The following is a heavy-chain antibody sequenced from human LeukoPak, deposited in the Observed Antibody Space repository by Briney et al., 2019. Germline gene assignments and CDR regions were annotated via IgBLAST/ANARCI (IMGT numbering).Heavy chain of an antibody. CDR2: INHSGST. CDR1: GGSFSGYY. Sequence: SATLSLTCAVYGGSFSGYYWSWIRQPPGKGLEWIGEINHSGSTNYNPSLKSRVTISVDTSKNQFSLKLSSVTAADTAVYYCARGSPLGQNWFDPWGQGTLVTVSS. CDR3: ARGSPLGQNWFDP. J-gene: IGHJ5*02. V-gene: IGHV4-34*01.